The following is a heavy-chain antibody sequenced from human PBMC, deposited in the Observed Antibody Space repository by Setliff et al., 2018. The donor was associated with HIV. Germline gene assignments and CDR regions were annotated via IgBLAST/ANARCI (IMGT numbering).Heavy chain of an antibody. CDR3: AFDSRGYFSDPLDS. CDR1: GFTFSSYT. D-gene: IGHD3-22*01. V-gene: IGHV3-66*01. J-gene: IGHJ4*02. CDR2: IYSGGST. Sequence: LRLSCAASGFTFSSYTMNWVRQAPGKGLEWVSVIYSGGSTYYADSVKGRFTISRDNGKNSLRLQMNNLSAEDTAVYYCAFDSRGYFSDPLDSWGQGTPVTVSS.